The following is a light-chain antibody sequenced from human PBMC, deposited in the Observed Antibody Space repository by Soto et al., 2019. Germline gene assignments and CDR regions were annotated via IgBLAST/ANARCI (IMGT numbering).Light chain of an antibody. Sequence: DIQMTQSPSSLSSSVADIVTITCRASQGISNYLAWYQQKPGEGPKLLIYAASTLQSGVPSRFSGSGSGAEFTLTISSLQPEDFATYYCQQLISYPITFGQGTRLEI. CDR1: QGISNY. J-gene: IGKJ5*01. V-gene: IGKV1-9*01. CDR2: AAS. CDR3: QQLISYPIT.